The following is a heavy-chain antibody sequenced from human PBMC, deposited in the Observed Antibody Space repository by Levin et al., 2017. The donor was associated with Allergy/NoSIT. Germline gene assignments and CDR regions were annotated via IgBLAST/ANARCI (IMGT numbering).Heavy chain of an antibody. CDR1: GFTFSSYW. D-gene: IGHD1-1*01. Sequence: GESLKISCAASGFTFSSYWMSWVRQAPGKGLEWVANIKQDGSEKYYVDSVKGRFTISRDNAKNSLYLQMNSLRAEDTAVYYCARDRVAAPNWKGERGMDVWGQGTTVTVSS. CDR2: IKQDGSEK. V-gene: IGHV3-7*01. CDR3: ARDRVAAPNWKGERGMDV. J-gene: IGHJ6*02.